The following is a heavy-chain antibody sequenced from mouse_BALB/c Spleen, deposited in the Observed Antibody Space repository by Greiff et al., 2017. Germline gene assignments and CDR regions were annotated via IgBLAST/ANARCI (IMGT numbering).Heavy chain of an antibody. V-gene: IGHV1-67*01. CDR3: ARGEKLAY. CDR2: ISTYYGNT. J-gene: IGHJ3*01. CDR1: SYTFTDYA. Sequence: QVQLKQSGPELVRPGVSVKISCKGSSYTFTDYAMHWVKQSHAKSLEWIGVISTYYGNTNYNQKFKGKATMTVDKSSSTAYMELARLTSEDSAVYYCARGEKLAYWGQGTLVTVSA.